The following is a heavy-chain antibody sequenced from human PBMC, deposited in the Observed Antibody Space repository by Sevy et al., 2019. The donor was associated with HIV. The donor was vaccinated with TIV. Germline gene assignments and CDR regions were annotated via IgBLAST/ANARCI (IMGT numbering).Heavy chain of an antibody. D-gene: IGHD1-1*01. CDR3: ATDASRTTGSHDAFDI. J-gene: IGHJ3*02. V-gene: IGHV1-24*01. Sequence: ASVKVSCKVSGYTLTELSMHWVRQAPGKGLAWMGGFDPEDGETIYAQKFQGRVTMTEDTSTDTAYMELSSLRSEETAVYYCATDASRTTGSHDAFDIWGQGTMVTVSS. CDR2: FDPEDGET. CDR1: GYTLTELS.